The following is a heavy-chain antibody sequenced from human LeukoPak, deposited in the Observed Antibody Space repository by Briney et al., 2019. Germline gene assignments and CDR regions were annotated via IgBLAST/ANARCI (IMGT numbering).Heavy chain of an antibody. CDR3: ARHLLGYCSSTSCREVWFDP. J-gene: IGHJ5*02. CDR2: IYPGDSDT. V-gene: IGHV5-51*01. Sequence: GESLKIPCKGSGYSFTSYWIGWVRQMPGKGLDWMGIIYPGDSDTRYSPSFQGQVTISADKPISTAYLQWSSLRASDTAMYYCARHLLGYCSSTSCREVWFDPWGQGTLVTVSS. CDR1: GYSFTSYW. D-gene: IGHD2-2*01.